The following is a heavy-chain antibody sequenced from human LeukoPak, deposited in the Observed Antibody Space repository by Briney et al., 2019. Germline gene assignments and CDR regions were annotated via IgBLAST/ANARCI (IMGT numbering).Heavy chain of an antibody. D-gene: IGHD2-15*01. Sequence: GGSLRLSCAASGFTFSSYAMSWVRQAPGKGLEWVANIREDGSVRNYVDSVKGRFTISRDNAKNSIYLQMDSLRVEDTATYYCAKDIVGGGNDYWGQGILVTVSS. V-gene: IGHV3-7*01. J-gene: IGHJ4*02. CDR1: GFTFSSYA. CDR2: IREDGSVR. CDR3: AKDIVGGGNDY.